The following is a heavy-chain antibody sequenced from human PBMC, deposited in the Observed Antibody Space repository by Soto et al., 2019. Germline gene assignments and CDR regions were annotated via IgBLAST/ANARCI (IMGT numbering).Heavy chain of an antibody. CDR3: ARDHEQQLVPYYYYYMDV. V-gene: IGHV1-18*01. CDR1: GYTFTSYG. Sequence: QVQLVQSGAEVKKPGASVKVSCKASGYTFTSYGISWVRQAPGQGLEWMGWISAYNGNTNYAQKLQGRVTMTTDTSTSTAYIELRSPRSDDKAVYYCARDHEQQLVPYYYYYMDVSGKGTTVTVSS. CDR2: ISAYNGNT. J-gene: IGHJ6*03. D-gene: IGHD6-13*01.